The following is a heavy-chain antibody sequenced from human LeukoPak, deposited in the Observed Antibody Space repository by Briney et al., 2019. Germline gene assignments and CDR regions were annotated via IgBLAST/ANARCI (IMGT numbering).Heavy chain of an antibody. Sequence: SETLSLTCTVSGGSISSGDYYWSWIRQPPGKGLEWIGYIYYSGSTYYTPSLKSRVTISVDTSKNQFSLKLSSVTAADTAVYYCASLYYYDSSGYYYDRAEYFQHWGQGTLVTVSS. V-gene: IGHV4-30-4*08. CDR3: ASLYYYDSSGYYYDRAEYFQH. CDR2: IYYSGST. CDR1: GGSISSGDYY. J-gene: IGHJ1*01. D-gene: IGHD3-22*01.